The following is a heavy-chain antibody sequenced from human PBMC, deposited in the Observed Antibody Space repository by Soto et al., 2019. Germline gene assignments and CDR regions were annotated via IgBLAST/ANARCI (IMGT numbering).Heavy chain of an antibody. D-gene: IGHD6-13*01. CDR2: INPSGGST. CDR3: ARGPGIAAAGTYRYYYGMDV. J-gene: IGHJ6*02. Sequence: QVQLVQSGAEVKKPGASVKVSCKASGYTFTSYYMHWVRQAPGQGLEWMGIINPSGGSTSYAQKFQGRFTMTRDTSTSTVYMELSSLRSEDTAVYYCARGPGIAAAGTYRYYYGMDVWGQGTTVTVSS. V-gene: IGHV1-46*01. CDR1: GYTFTSYY.